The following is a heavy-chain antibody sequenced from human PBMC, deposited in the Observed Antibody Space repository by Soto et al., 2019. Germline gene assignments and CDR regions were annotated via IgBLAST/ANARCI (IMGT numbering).Heavy chain of an antibody. CDR3: ARDRIAAPGSYGMDV. J-gene: IGHJ6*02. CDR1: GGTFSTSP. V-gene: IGHV1-69*13. Sequence: ASVKVSCKASGGTFSTSPINWVRQAPGQGLEWMGGIIPIFGSANYTQTFQGRLTITADESTSTAYMELSSLRSEDSAVYYCARDRIAAPGSYGMDVWGQGTTVTVSS. D-gene: IGHD6-13*01. CDR2: IIPIFGSA.